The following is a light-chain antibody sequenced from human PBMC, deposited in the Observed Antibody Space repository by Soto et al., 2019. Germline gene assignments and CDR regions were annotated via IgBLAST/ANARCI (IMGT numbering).Light chain of an antibody. J-gene: IGKJ1*01. Sequence: QMTHSPSTLSASVGDRVTTTCLASQSVSNWLAWYQQKPGKAPKLLIYDASSLESGVPSRFSGSGSGTEFTLTISSLQPDDSATCYCQQYNSYRAFGQGTKVDIK. CDR3: QQYNSYRA. CDR1: QSVSNW. V-gene: IGKV1-5*01. CDR2: DAS.